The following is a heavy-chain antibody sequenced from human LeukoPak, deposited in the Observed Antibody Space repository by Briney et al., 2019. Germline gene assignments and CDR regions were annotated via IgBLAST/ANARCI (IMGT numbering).Heavy chain of an antibody. V-gene: IGHV3-21*01. J-gene: IGHJ4*02. Sequence: PGGSLRLSCAASGFTFSSYSMNWVRQAPGKGLEWVSSISSSSSYIYYADSVKGRFTISRDNAKNSLYLQMNSLRAEDTAVYYCARDLYPWRPFDYWGQGTLVTVSS. D-gene: IGHD2-8*01. CDR1: GFTFSSYS. CDR2: ISSSSSYI. CDR3: ARDLYPWRPFDY.